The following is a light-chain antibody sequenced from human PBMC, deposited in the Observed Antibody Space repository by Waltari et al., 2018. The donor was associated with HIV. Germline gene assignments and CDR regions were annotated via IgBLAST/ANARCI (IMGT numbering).Light chain of an antibody. Sequence: EMLMTQSPATLSVSPGERVTLSCRASQSVGNNLAWYQQKHGQAPRLLIYGSSTRATGVPARFSGSGSETAFILAISSLQSEDFAVYYCQQYDNWPPDTFGQGTKLEIK. CDR2: GSS. CDR1: QSVGNN. V-gene: IGKV3-15*01. J-gene: IGKJ2*01. CDR3: QQYDNWPPDT.